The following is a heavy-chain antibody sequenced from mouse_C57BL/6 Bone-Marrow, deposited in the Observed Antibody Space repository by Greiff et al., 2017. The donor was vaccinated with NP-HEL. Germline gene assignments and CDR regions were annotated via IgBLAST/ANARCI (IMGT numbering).Heavy chain of an antibody. D-gene: IGHD1-1*01. CDR1: GFNFNDYY. CDR2: IDPEDGET. V-gene: IGHV14-2*01. J-gene: IGHJ1*03. Sequence: VQLQQSGAELVKPGASVKLSCTASGFNFNDYYMHWVKQRTEQGLEWIGRIDPEDGETKYAPKFQGKATITADTSSNTAYLQLSSLTSEDTAVYYFKGYVYGSSYRYFDVWGTGTTVTVSS. CDR3: KGYVYGSSYRYFDV.